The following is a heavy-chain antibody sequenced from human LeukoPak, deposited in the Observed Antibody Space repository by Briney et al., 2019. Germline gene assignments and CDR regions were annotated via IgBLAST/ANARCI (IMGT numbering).Heavy chain of an antibody. Sequence: GGSLRLSCAASGFTFSSYTMHWVRQAPGKGLEWVAVISYGGNNKYYADSVKGRFTISKDNSKNTLYLQMNSLRAEDTAVYYCARVRGTTVTTWGHYFDYWGQGTLVTVSS. V-gene: IGHV3-30-3*01. CDR2: ISYGGNNK. CDR1: GFTFSSYT. J-gene: IGHJ4*02. D-gene: IGHD4-17*01. CDR3: ARVRGTTVTTWGHYFDY.